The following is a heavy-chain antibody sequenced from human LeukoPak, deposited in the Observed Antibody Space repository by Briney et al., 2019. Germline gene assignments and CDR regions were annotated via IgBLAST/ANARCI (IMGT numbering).Heavy chain of an antibody. D-gene: IGHD3-3*01. J-gene: IGHJ4*02. CDR2: INAKSGST. CDR1: GYTFTAYY. CDR3: STAFGVVDFDY. Sequence: GASVKVSCKASGYTFTAYYMHWVRQAPGQGLEWMGWINAKSGSTNYAQKFQGRVTMTRDTSINTAYMELSSLKADDTAVYYCSTAFGVVDFDYWGQGTLLTVSS. V-gene: IGHV1-2*02.